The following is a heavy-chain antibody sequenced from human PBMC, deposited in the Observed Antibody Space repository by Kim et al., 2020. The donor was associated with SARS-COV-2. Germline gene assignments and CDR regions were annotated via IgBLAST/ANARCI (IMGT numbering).Heavy chain of an antibody. CDR1: GFTFSSYG. CDR3: AKDHSSGWLPNFDY. CDR2: ISYDGSNK. V-gene: IGHV3-30*18. Sequence: GGSLRLSCAASGFTFSSYGMHWVRQAPSKGLEWVAVISYDGSNKYYADSVKGRFTISRDNSKNTLYLQMNSLRAEDTAVYYCAKDHSSGWLPNFDYWGQGTLVTVSS. J-gene: IGHJ4*02. D-gene: IGHD6-19*01.